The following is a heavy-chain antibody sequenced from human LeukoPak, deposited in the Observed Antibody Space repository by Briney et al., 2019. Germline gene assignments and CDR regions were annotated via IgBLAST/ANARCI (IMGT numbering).Heavy chain of an antibody. V-gene: IGHV1-69*04. Sequence: GASVKVSCKASGDTFSSYAISWMRQAPGQGLEWMGRIIPILGITNYAQKFQGRVTITADKSTSTAYMELSSLRSEDTAVYYCARVALEEATSLDSWGQGTLVTVSS. CDR3: ARVALEEATSLDS. CDR1: GDTFSSYA. J-gene: IGHJ4*02. CDR2: IIPILGIT. D-gene: IGHD5-12*01.